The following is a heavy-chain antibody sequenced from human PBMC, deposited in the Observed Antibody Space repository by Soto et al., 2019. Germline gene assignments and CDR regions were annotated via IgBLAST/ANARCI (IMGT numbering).Heavy chain of an antibody. Sequence: EVQLVESGGGLVQPGGSLRVSCAASGFSFSSYWMSWVRQVPGKGLEWVADINEEGGEKYYADSVKGRFTISRDNAKNSVYLEMKNLRVGDTAVYSCAKSPMVRTFHYGLDVWGQGTTVTVSS. CDR2: INEEGGEK. CDR3: AKSPMVRTFHYGLDV. D-gene: IGHD2-8*01. V-gene: IGHV3-7*05. J-gene: IGHJ6*02. CDR1: GFSFSSYW.